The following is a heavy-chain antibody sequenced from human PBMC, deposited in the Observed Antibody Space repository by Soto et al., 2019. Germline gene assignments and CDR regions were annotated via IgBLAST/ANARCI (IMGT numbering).Heavy chain of an antibody. J-gene: IGHJ6*02. CDR1: GGSISSGDYY. V-gene: IGHV4-30-4*01. CDR3: ARDAFYYDSRGPSYYYYYYGMDV. D-gene: IGHD3-22*01. Sequence: SETLSLTCTVSGGSISSGDYYWSWIRQPPGKGLEWIGYIYYSGSTYYNPSLKSRVTISVDTSKNQFSLKLSSVTAADTAVYYCARDAFYYDSRGPSYYYYYYGMDVWGQGTTVTVSS. CDR2: IYYSGST.